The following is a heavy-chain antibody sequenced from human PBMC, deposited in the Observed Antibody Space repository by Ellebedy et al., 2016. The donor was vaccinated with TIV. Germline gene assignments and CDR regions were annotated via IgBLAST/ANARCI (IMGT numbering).Heavy chain of an antibody. J-gene: IGHJ5*02. Sequence: AASVKVSCKASGYTFTSYYMHWVRQAPGQGLEWMGIINPSGGSTSYAQKFQGRVTMTRDTSTSTVYMELSSLRSEDTAVYYCARGGRSLGELSFMIDPWGQGTLVTVSS. CDR3: ARGGRSLGELSFMIDP. V-gene: IGHV1-46*01. CDR2: INPSGGST. CDR1: GYTFTSYY. D-gene: IGHD3-16*02.